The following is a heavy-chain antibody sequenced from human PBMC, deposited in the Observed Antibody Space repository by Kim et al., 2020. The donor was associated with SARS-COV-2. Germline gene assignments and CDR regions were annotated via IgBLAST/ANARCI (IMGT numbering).Heavy chain of an antibody. CDR2: INAGNNT. V-gene: IGHV1-3*01. CDR1: GYTFTSYG. CDR3: ANFMGGLTLPV. J-gene: IGHJ4*02. Sequence: ASVKVSCKASGYTFTSYGMNWVRQAPGQRLEWMGWINAGNNTKYSQKFQGRVTITRDTSASTAYMELSSLRSEDTAVYYCANFMGGLTLPVWGQGTLVTVSS. D-gene: IGHD3-16*01.